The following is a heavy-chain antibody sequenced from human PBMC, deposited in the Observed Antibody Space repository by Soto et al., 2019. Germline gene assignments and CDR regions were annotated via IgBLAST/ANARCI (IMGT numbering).Heavy chain of an antibody. CDR3: AGDLRYCSGGSCYGCFDP. CDR1: GYTFTGYY. V-gene: IGHV1-2*04. Sequence: QVRLVQSGAEVTKPGASVNVSCKASGYTFTGYYMPWVRQAHGQGLEWMVLINPNSGGTNNAQKFQGWVTMTRDKYTSTAYKELSRLRSAETTVYYCAGDLRYCSGGSCYGCFDPWGQGTLVTVSS. J-gene: IGHJ5*01. CDR2: INPNSGGT. D-gene: IGHD2-15*01.